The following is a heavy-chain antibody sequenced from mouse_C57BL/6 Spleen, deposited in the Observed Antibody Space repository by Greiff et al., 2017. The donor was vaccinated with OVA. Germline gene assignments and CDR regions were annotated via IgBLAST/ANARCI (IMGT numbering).Heavy chain of an antibody. CDR1: GYTFTDYY. CDR2: INPNNGGT. D-gene: IGHD1-1*01. J-gene: IGHJ4*01. Sequence: VQLQQSGPELVKPGASVKISCKASGYTFTDYYMNWVKQSHGKSLEWIGDINPNNGGTSYNQKFKGKATLTVDKSSSTAYMELRSLTSEDSAGYYCARVRGWAMDYWGQGTSVTVSS. V-gene: IGHV1-26*01. CDR3: ARVRGWAMDY.